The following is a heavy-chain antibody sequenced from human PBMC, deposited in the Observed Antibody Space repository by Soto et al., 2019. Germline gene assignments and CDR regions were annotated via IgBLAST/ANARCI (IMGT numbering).Heavy chain of an antibody. J-gene: IGHJ4*02. CDR2: IYYSGST. V-gene: IGHV4-39*01. CDR1: GGSISSSSYY. CDR3: ARHLSPGLIAAAGTGWFDY. D-gene: IGHD6-13*01. Sequence: QLQLQESGPGLVKPSETLSLTCTVSGGSISSSSYYWGWIRQPPGKGLEWIGSIYYSGSTYYNPSLKSRVTISVDTSKNQFSLKLSSVTAADTAVYYCARHLSPGLIAAAGTGWFDYWGQGTLVTVSS.